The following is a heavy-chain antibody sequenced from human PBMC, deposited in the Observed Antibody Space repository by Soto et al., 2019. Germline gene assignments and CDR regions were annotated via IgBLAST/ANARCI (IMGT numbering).Heavy chain of an antibody. Sequence: GGSLRLSCAASGFTFSSYGMHWVRQAPGKGLEWVAVIWYDGSNKYYADSVKGRFTISRDNSKNTLYLQMNSLRAEDTAVYYCARRDYYDSKGCPFDAFDICGQRTMVAVSS. V-gene: IGHV3-33*01. CDR3: ARRDYYDSKGCPFDAFDI. CDR2: IWYDGSNK. D-gene: IGHD3-22*01. J-gene: IGHJ3*02. CDR1: GFTFSSYG.